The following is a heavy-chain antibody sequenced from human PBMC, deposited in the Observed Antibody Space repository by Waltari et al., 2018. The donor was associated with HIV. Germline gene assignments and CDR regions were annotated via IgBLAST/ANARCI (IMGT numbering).Heavy chain of an antibody. J-gene: IGHJ3*02. CDR2: IYTSGST. Sequence: QVQLQESGPGLVKPSQTLSLTCTVSGGSISSGSYYWSWIRQPAGKGLEWIGRIYTSGSTNYNPSLKSRVTISVDTSKNQFSLKLSSVTAADTAVYYCASRPFWGDAFDIWGQGTMVTVSS. CDR3: ASRPFWGDAFDI. V-gene: IGHV4-61*02. D-gene: IGHD3-16*01. CDR1: GGSISSGSYY.